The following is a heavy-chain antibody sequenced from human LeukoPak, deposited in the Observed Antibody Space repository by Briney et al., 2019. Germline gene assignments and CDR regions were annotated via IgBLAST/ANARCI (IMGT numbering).Heavy chain of an antibody. CDR1: RFTFSNYW. D-gene: IGHD2-2*01. Sequence: PGGSLRLSCAASRFTFSNYWMSWVRQPPGKGLEWVANINQGGSEKYYVSSVKDRFTISRDNAKNSLYLQMNSLRAEDTAVYYCARVFRGQHYYFDSWGQGTLVTVSS. CDR2: INQGGSEK. J-gene: IGHJ4*02. CDR3: ARVFRGQHYYFDS. V-gene: IGHV3-7*02.